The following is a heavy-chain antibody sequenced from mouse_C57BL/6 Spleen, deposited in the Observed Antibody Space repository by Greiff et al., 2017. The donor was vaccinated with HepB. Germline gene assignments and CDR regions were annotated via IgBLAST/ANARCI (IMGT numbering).Heavy chain of an antibody. CDR1: GYTFTSYW. Sequence: VQLQQPGAELVRPGSSVKLSCKASGYTFTSYWMHWVKQRPIQGLEWIGNIDPSDSETHYNQKFKDKATLTVDKSSSTAYMQLSSLTSEDSAVYYCARLAYYGNFFDYWGQGTTLTVSS. CDR3: ARLAYYGNFFDY. D-gene: IGHD2-10*01. CDR2: IDPSDSET. V-gene: IGHV1-52*01. J-gene: IGHJ2*01.